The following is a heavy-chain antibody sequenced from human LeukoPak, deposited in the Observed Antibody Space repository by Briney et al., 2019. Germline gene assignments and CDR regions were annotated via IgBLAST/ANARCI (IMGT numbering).Heavy chain of an antibody. V-gene: IGHV4-39*07. CDR3: ARAREGGDFWSGYFLPSEETFDY. CDR2: IYYSGST. Sequence: ESSETLSLTCTVSGGSMSSSSYYWGWIRQPPGKGLEWIGSIYYSGSTYYNPSLKSRVTISVDTSKNQFSLKLSSVTAADTAVYYCARAREGGDFWSGYFLPSEETFDYWGQGTLVTVSS. D-gene: IGHD3-3*01. J-gene: IGHJ4*02. CDR1: GGSMSSSSYY.